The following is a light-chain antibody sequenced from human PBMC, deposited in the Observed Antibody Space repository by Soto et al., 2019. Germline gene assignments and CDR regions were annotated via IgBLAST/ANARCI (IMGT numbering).Light chain of an antibody. CDR1: QSVSSSY. Sequence: EIVMTQSPATLSVSPGERATLSWRASQSVSSSYLAWYQQKPGQAPRLLIYGASSRATGIPDRFSGSGSGTDFTLTISRLEPEDFAVYYCQQYGSTPPITFGQGTRLEIK. CDR2: GAS. J-gene: IGKJ5*01. CDR3: QQYGSTPPIT. V-gene: IGKV3-20*01.